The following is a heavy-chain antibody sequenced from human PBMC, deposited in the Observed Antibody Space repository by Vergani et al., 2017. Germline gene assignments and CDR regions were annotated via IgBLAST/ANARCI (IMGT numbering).Heavy chain of an antibody. CDR3: ARGPDYGGNVPSDYMDV. D-gene: IGHD4-23*01. V-gene: IGHV3-33*01. CDR1: GFTFSSYG. J-gene: IGHJ6*03. Sequence: VQLVESGGGVVQPGRSLRLSCAASGFTFSSYGMHWVRQAPGKGLEWVAVIWYDGSNKYYADSVKGRFTISRDNSKNTLYLQMNSLRAEDTAVYYCARGPDYGGNVPSDYMDVWGKGTTVTVSS. CDR2: IWYDGSNK.